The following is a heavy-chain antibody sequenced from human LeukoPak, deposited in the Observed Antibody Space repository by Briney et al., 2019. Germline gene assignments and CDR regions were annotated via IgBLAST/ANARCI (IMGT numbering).Heavy chain of an antibody. CDR2: INHSGST. D-gene: IGHD5-24*01. CDR3: ARGGGDGYNFVSYDY. Sequence: PSETLSLTCTVYGGSFSGYYWSWIRQPPGKGLEWIGEINHSGSTNYNPSLKSRVTISVDTSKNQFSLKLSSVTAADTAVYYCARGGGDGYNFVSYDYWGRGTLVTVSS. J-gene: IGHJ4*02. V-gene: IGHV4-34*01. CDR1: GGSFSGYY.